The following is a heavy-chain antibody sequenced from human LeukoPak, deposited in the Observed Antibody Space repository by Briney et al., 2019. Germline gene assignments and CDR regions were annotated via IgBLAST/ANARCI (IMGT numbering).Heavy chain of an antibody. CDR1: GYTFTSYD. CDR2: MNPNSGNT. Sequence: ASVKVSCKASGYTFTSYDINWVRQATGQGLEWMGWMNPNSGNTGYAQKFQGRVTMTRNTSISTAYMELSSLRSEDTAVYYCARRDTAMVIHYYYYGMDVWGQGTTVTVSS. V-gene: IGHV1-8*01. CDR3: ARRDTAMVIHYYYYGMDV. J-gene: IGHJ6*02. D-gene: IGHD5-18*01.